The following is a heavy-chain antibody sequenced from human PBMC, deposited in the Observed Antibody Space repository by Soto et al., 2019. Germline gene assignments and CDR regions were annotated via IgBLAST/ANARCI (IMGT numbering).Heavy chain of an antibody. J-gene: IGHJ4*02. CDR3: VRGDNGKDKASAS. Sequence: QVQLVESGGGVVQPGRSLRLSCAASGFMFSNHGMHWVRQAPGKGLEWVAVIWSDGNNRYYADSVKGRFTISRDNSKNTLYRKRNSLRAEETAGNYGVRGDNGKDKASASWGQGPWVT. CDR1: GFMFSNHG. CDR2: IWSDGNNR. D-gene: IGHD1-1*01. V-gene: IGHV3-33*01.